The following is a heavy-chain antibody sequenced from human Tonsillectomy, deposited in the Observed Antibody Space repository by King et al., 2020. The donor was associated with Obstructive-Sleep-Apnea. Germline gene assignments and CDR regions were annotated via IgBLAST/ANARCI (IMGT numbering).Heavy chain of an antibody. CDR2: ISYDGGST. CDR3: AKVFGSGSYYEVYYFDY. J-gene: IGHJ4*02. V-gene: IGHV3-43D*03. D-gene: IGHD1-26*01. Sequence: VQLVESGGVVVQPGGSLRLSCAASGFTFDDYAMHWVRQAPGKGLEWVSLISYDGGSTYYADSVKGRFTISRDNSKNSLYLQMNSLRAEDTALYYCAKVFGSGSYYEVYYFDYWDQGTLVTVSS. CDR1: GFTFDDYA.